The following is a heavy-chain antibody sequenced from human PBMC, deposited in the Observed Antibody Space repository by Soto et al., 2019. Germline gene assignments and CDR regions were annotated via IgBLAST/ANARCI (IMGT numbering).Heavy chain of an antibody. CDR1: GGSISSINR. D-gene: IGHD3-10*01. CDR3: ASKAYGSGHFDY. J-gene: IGHJ4*02. CDR2: VFHNGGT. Sequence: QVQLQESGPGLVKPSGTPSLSCIVSGGSISSINRWSWVRQSPGKGLEWIGEVFHNGGTDYSPSLKSRVSMSVDKSKNQFSLNLTSVTVADTAVYYCASKAYGSGHFDYWGQGTLVTVSS. V-gene: IGHV4-4*02.